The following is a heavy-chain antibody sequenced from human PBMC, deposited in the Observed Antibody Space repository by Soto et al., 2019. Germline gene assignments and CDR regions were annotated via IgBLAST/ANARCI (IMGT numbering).Heavy chain of an antibody. V-gene: IGHV4-39*01. CDR2: LYYTGSN. J-gene: IGHJ4*02. D-gene: IGHD2-2*02. CDR3: ARPPPGQAPLYPPRLDF. Sequence: SETLSLTCTVSGGSINSNKYYWGWVRQPPGRGLEWIAGLYYTGSNFYDPSLKNRVSISVDTSKNQFSLNVYSVTAADTAVYYCARPPPGQAPLYPPRLDFWGQGVKVTVSS. CDR1: GGSINSNKYY.